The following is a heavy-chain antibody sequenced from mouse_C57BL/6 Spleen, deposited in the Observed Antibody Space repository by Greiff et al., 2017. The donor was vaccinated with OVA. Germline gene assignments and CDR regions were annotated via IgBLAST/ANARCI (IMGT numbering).Heavy chain of an antibody. CDR3: ARPIYYDYEFGY. D-gene: IGHD2-4*01. CDR1: GYTFTDYY. Sequence: VQLQQSGPELVKPGASVKISCKASGYTFTDYYMNWVKQSHGKSLEWIGDINPNNGGTSYNQKFKGKATLTVDKSSSTAYMELRSLTSEDSAVYYCARPIYYDYEFGYWGQGTTLTVSS. V-gene: IGHV1-26*01. J-gene: IGHJ2*01. CDR2: INPNNGGT.